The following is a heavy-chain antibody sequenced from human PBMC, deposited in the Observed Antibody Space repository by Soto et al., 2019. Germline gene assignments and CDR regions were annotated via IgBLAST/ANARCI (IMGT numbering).Heavy chain of an antibody. Sequence: EVQLVESGGGLVQPGESLRLSCAASGFTFSDHYMDWVRQAPGKGLELVGRTRRTAYSYTTEYVASVEGRFTISRDDSKTSLYLQMNSLKTEDTAVYYWARDRSGRYGYDYWGQGTLVTVSS. CDR2: TRRTAYSYTT. CDR3: ARDRSGRYGYDY. D-gene: IGHD5-18*01. CDR1: GFTFSDHY. J-gene: IGHJ4*02. V-gene: IGHV3-72*01.